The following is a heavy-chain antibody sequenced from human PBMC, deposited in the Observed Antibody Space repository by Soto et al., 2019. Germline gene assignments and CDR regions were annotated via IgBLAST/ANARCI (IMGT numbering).Heavy chain of an antibody. V-gene: IGHV3-30-3*01. J-gene: IGHJ4*02. CDR3: ATPVVTLRITGWFDDY. CDR2: ISYDGSNK. D-gene: IGHD2-21*02. Sequence: HPGGSLRLSCAASGFTFSSYAMHWVRQAPGKGLEWVAVISYDGSNKYYADSVKGRFTISRDNSKNTLYLQMNSLRAEDTAVYYCATPVVTLRITGWFDDYWGQGTLVTVSS. CDR1: GFTFSSYA.